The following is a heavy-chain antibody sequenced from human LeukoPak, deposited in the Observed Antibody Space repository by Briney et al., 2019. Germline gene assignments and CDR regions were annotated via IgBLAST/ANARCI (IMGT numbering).Heavy chain of an antibody. J-gene: IGHJ4*02. CDR3: AKESTSLAPDY. V-gene: IGHV3-30*18. CDR2: ISYHGTTQ. D-gene: IGHD1-1*01. Sequence: PGGSLRLSCAASGFTFSSYSMNWVRQAPGKGLEWVAVISYHGTTQYYADSVKGRFTISRDNSKNTLSLQMNSLRGEDTAVYYCAKESTSLAPDYWGQGTLVTVSS. CDR1: GFTFSSYS.